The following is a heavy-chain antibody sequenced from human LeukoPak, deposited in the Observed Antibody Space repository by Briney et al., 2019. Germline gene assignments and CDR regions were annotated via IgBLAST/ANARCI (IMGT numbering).Heavy chain of an antibody. V-gene: IGHV1-69*13. CDR1: GGTFSSCA. Sequence: SVKVSCKASGGTFSSCAISWVRQAPGQGLEWMGGIIPIFGTANYAQKFQGRVTITADESTSTAYMELSSLRSEDTAVYYCARGYCSGGSCYSVAGYFDYWGQGTLVTVSS. D-gene: IGHD2-15*01. CDR2: IIPIFGTA. J-gene: IGHJ4*02. CDR3: ARGYCSGGSCYSVAGYFDY.